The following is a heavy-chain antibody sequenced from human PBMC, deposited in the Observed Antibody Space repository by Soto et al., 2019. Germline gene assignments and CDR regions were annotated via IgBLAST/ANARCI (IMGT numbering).Heavy chain of an antibody. CDR1: GFTFSSYG. D-gene: IGHD3-3*01. J-gene: IGHJ5*02. V-gene: IGHV3-33*01. Sequence: PGGSLRLSCAASGFTFSSYGMHWVRQAPGKGLEWVAVIWYDGSNKYYADSVKGRFTISRDNSKNTLYLQMNSLRAEDTAVYYCAREAFLTLEWLLYGGESPDGSPNWFDPWGQGTLVTVSS. CDR2: IWYDGSNK. CDR3: AREAFLTLEWLLYGGESPDGSPNWFDP.